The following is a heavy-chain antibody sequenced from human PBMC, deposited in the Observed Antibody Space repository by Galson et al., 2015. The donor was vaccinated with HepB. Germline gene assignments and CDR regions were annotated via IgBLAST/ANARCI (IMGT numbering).Heavy chain of an antibody. CDR3: ARDSGSYPFDY. V-gene: IGHV3-74*01. Sequence: SLRLSCAASGFTFDHYWIHWVRQAPGKGLMWVSRINADGSDTGYADSAEGRFTIPRDNAKSVLYLQMDSLTVAETAVYYCARDSGSYPFDYWGQGTLVTVSS. J-gene: IGHJ4*02. CDR2: INADGSDT. CDR1: GFTFDHYW. D-gene: IGHD1-26*01.